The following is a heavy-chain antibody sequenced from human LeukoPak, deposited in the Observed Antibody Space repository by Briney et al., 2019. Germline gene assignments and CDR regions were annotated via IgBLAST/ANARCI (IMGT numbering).Heavy chain of an antibody. CDR1: GDSVSSNSAA. CDR3: ARDNNWNYLEGYYFDY. J-gene: IGHJ4*02. V-gene: IGHV6-1*01. Sequence: SQTLSLTCAISGDSVSSNSAAWNWIRQSPSRGLEWLGRTYYRSKWYNDYAVSVKSRITINPDTSKNQFSLQLNSVTPEDTAVYYCARDNNWNYLEGYYFDYWGQGTLVTVSS. D-gene: IGHD1-7*01. CDR2: TYYRSKWYN.